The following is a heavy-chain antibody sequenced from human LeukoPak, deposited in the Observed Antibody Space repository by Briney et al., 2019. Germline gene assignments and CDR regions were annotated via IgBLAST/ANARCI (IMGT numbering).Heavy chain of an antibody. Sequence: SETLSLTCTVSGGSINSYYWSWIRQPPGKGLECIGYIHYTGSTNYNPSLKSRVTISVDTSKSQLSLKLSSVTAADTAIYYCARGGYYGSGNDFRFDPWGQGTLVTVSS. CDR2: IHYTGST. D-gene: IGHD3-10*01. V-gene: IGHV4-59*01. J-gene: IGHJ5*02. CDR1: GGSINSYY. CDR3: ARGGYYGSGNDFRFDP.